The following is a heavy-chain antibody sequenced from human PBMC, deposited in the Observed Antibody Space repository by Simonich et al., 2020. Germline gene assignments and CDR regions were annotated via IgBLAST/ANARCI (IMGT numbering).Heavy chain of an antibody. CDR3: ARDPVVPAAIRNAFDI. CDR2: INPNRGGT. CDR1: GYTFTGYY. J-gene: IGHJ3*02. Sequence: QVQLVQSGAEVKKPGASVKVSCKASGYTFTGYYMPWVRQAPGQGLEWMGWINPNRGGTNEGQKFQGRVTMTRDTSISTAYMELSRLRSDYTAVYYCARDPVVPAAIRNAFDIWGQGTMVTVSS. D-gene: IGHD2-2*01. V-gene: IGHV1-2*02.